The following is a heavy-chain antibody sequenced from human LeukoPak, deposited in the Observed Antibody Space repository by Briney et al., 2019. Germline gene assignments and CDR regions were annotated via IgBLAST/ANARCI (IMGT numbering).Heavy chain of an antibody. V-gene: IGHV4-59*01. Sequence: SETLSLTCTVSGGSISSYYWSWIRQPPGKGLEWIGYIYYSGSTNYNPSLKSRVTISVDTSKNQFSLKLSSVTAADTAVYYCARVGGIAAAGIEYYFDYWGQGTLVTVSS. CDR2: IYYSGST. CDR1: GGSISSYY. J-gene: IGHJ4*02. CDR3: ARVGGIAAAGIEYYFDY. D-gene: IGHD6-13*01.